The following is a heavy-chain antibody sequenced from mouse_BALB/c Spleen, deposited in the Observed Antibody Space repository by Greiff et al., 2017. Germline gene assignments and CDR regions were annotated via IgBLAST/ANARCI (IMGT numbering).Heavy chain of an antibody. CDR3: ARYDGYHFDY. J-gene: IGHJ2*01. D-gene: IGHD2-3*01. CDR1: GFTFSSFG. Sequence: EVQLVESGGGLVQPGGSRKLSCAASGFTFSSFGMHWVRQAPEKGLEWVAYISSGSSTIYYADTVKGRFTISRDNPKNTLFLQMTSLRSEDTAMYYCARYDGYHFDYWGQGTTLTVSS. CDR2: ISSGSSTI. V-gene: IGHV5-17*02.